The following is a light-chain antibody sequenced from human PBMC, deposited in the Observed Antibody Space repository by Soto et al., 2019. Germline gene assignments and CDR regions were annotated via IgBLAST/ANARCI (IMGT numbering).Light chain of an antibody. CDR2: EFS. J-gene: IGKJ5*01. Sequence: VLTQTTVHMSLTPVPAASISGKSSQSLLHHGGETFLFWYLQKPGQSPQLLIYEFSNRFSGVPDRFSGSGSGTDFTLEISRVEAEDVGIYYCMQSTQLPPTFGQGTRLEIK. CDR1: QSLLHHGGETF. CDR3: MQSTQLPPT. V-gene: IGKV2D-29*02.